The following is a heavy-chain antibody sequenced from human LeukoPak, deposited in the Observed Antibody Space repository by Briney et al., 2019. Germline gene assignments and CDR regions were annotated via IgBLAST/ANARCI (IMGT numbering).Heavy chain of an antibody. CDR3: ARQWGWFTSGWWLDTLDV. V-gene: IGHV3-7*01. Sequence: GGSLRLSCVASGFSFSTSWMNWVRQAPGKGVEWVANIKEEGSVKNYMDSVKGRFTISRDNAKNSLYLEINCLRAEDTAVYYCARQWGWFTSGWWLDTLDVWGQGSTVIVSS. CDR1: GFSFSTSW. J-gene: IGHJ3*01. D-gene: IGHD6-19*01. CDR2: IKEEGSVK.